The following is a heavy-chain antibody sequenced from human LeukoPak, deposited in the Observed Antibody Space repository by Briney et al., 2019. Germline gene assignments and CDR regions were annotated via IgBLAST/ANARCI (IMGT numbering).Heavy chain of an antibody. Sequence: TLSLTCTVSGGSISTYYWNWIRQPPGKGLEWIGYIFYSGRTNYNPSLKSRVTISVDTSKNRFSLRLTSVTAADTAVYYCARESRTHNWFDPWGQGTLVTVSS. CDR1: GGSISTYY. J-gene: IGHJ5*02. D-gene: IGHD5/OR15-5a*01. CDR2: IFYSGRT. V-gene: IGHV4-59*01. CDR3: ARESRTHNWFDP.